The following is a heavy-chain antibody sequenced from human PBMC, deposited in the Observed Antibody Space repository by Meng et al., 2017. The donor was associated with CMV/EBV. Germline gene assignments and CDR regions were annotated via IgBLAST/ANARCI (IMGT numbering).Heavy chain of an antibody. J-gene: IGHJ4*02. CDR1: GFTFSSYG. V-gene: IGHV3-23*01. Sequence: GGSLRLSCAASGFTFSSYGMSWVRQAPGKGLEWVSAISGSGGGTLYVDSVKGRFTLSRDNSKNMLYLQMNSLRAEDTAVYYCAKEVRIGAMVDYWGQGTLVTVSS. CDR3: AKEVRIGAMVDY. CDR2: ISGSGGGT. D-gene: IGHD5-18*01.